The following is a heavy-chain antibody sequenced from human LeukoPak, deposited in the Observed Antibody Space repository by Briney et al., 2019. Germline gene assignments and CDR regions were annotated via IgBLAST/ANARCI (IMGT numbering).Heavy chain of an antibody. CDR1: GFTFSDYW. CDR2: INIDGGLT. J-gene: IGHJ3*01. D-gene: IGHD6-13*01. CDR3: AREEHRLAAAGTSAFDL. Sequence: PGGSLRLSCAASGFTFSDYWIHWVRQAPGKGLAWVSHINIDGGLTNYADSVKGRFTVSRDNARNTLYLQMSSLRAEDTAIYFCAREEHRLAAAGTSAFDLGGQGTLVTVSP. V-gene: IGHV3-74*01.